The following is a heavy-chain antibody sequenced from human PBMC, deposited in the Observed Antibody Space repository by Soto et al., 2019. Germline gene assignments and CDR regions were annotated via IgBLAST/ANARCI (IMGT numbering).Heavy chain of an antibody. V-gene: IGHV4-31*03. CDR2: IYYSGST. Sequence: PSETLSLTCTVSGGSISSGGYYWSWIRQHPGKGLEWIGYIYYSGSTYYNPSLKSRVTISVDTSKNQFSLKLSSVTAADTAVYYCAREVHPAPGDYRYFDYWGQGTLVTVSS. D-gene: IGHD4-17*01. J-gene: IGHJ4*02. CDR3: AREVHPAPGDYRYFDY. CDR1: GGSISSGGYY.